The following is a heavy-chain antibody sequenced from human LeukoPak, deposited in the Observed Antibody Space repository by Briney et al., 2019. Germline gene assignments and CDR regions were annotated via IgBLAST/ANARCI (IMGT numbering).Heavy chain of an antibody. CDR2: INSDGTTT. CDR3: ARENSNTGAFDI. Sequence: PGGSLRLSCAASGFTFSSYWMYWVRQAPGKGLVWVSRINSDGTTTNHADSVKGRFTISRDNAKNTLYLQMNSLRAEDTAVYYCARENSNTGAFDIWGQGTMVTVSS. J-gene: IGHJ3*02. CDR1: GFTFSSYW. V-gene: IGHV3-74*01. D-gene: IGHD6-13*01.